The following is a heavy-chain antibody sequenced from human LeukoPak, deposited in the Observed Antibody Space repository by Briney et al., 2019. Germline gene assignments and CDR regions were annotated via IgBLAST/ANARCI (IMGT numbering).Heavy chain of an antibody. CDR3: GRDGDTPMVDFDY. CDR1: GYIFTGYY. J-gene: IGHJ4*02. D-gene: IGHD5-18*01. V-gene: IGHV1-2*02. Sequence: GASVNVSCKSSGYIFTGYYMYWVRQAPGQAREWMGWINGNSWDTKYAQKFQGRVTIHRHTSNHTVYIDVSEQRSDDSAVYCCGRDGDTPMVDFDYWGQGTPVTVSS. CDR2: INGNSWDT.